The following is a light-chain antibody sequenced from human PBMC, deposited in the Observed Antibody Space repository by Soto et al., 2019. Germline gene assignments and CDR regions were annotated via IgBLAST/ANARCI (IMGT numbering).Light chain of an antibody. V-gene: IGKV3-15*01. CDR2: DAS. J-gene: IGKJ2*01. Sequence: EIVLTQSPATLSVSPGERVTLSCRASQNIRSSLAWYQQRPGQAPRLLIYDASTRATGIPPRFSGGGSGTEFTVAISRLQSEDFAIYYCQKYDIWPPYTFGQGTKVDIK. CDR1: QNIRSS. CDR3: QKYDIWPPYT.